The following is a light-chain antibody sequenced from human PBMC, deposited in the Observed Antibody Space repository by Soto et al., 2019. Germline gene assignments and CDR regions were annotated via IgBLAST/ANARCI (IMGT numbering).Light chain of an antibody. CDR3: SSYAASNNFYFV. CDR2: EVT. CDR1: SSDVGGYNY. Sequence: QSVLTQPPSVSGSPGQSVTISCTGTSSDVGGYNYISWYQQYPCRAPKLMIYEVTKRPSGVPDRFSGSKSGNTASLTVSGLQAEDESDYYCSSYAASNNFYFVFGGGTKLTVL. J-gene: IGLJ3*02. V-gene: IGLV2-8*01.